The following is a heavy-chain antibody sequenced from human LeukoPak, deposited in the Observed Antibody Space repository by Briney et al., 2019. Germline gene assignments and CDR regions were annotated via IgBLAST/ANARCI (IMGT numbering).Heavy chain of an antibody. J-gene: IGHJ6*04. CDR1: GGTFSSYA. CDR2: IIPIFGTA. V-gene: IGHV1-69*13. Sequence: GASVKVSCKASGGTFSSYAISWVRQAPGQGLEWMGGIIPIFGTANYAQKFQGRVTITADESTSTAYMELSGLRSEDTAVYYCARGAPDCSSTSCPYYYYYGMDVWGKGTTVTVSS. CDR3: ARGAPDCSSTSCPYYYYYGMDV. D-gene: IGHD2-2*01.